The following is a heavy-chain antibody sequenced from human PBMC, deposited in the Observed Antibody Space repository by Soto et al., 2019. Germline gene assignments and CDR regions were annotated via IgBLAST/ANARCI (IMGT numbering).Heavy chain of an antibody. Sequence: CCRIINQKTPGKGLEWIAYMYNSGTTKYNPSLQSRVTISLDTSKNQFSLQLSSVTAADTALFYCARPRSRDCHYVLDFWGPGTMVTVSS. V-gene: IGHV4-59*13. CDR3: ARPRSRDCHYVLDF. D-gene: IGHD2-21*02. CDR1: CC. CDR2: MYNSGTT. J-gene: IGHJ3*01.